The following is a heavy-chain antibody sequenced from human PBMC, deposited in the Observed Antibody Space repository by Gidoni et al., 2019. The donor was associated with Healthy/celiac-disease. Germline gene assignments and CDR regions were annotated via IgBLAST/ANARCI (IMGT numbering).Heavy chain of an antibody. J-gene: IGHJ5*02. CDR2: IIPIFGTA. CDR1: GGTFSSYA. CDR3: ARDVKRGGFDP. V-gene: IGHV1-69*01. D-gene: IGHD3-16*01. Sequence: QVQLVQSGAEVKKPGSSVKASCKDSGGTFSSYAISWVRQAPGQGLEWSGGIIPIFGTANDAQKFQGRVTITADESTSTAYMERSSLRSEDTAVYYCARDVKRGGFDPWGQGTLVTVSS.